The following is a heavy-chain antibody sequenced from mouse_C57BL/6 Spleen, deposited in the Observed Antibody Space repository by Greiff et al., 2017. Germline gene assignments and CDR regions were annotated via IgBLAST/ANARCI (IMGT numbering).Heavy chain of an antibody. Sequence: QVHVKQPGAELVRPGSSVKLSCKASGYTFTSYWMDWVKQRPGQGLEWIGNIYPSDSETHYNQKFKDKATLTVDKSSSTAYMQLSSLTSEDSAVYYCARSTTVGYFDVWGTGTTVTVSS. V-gene: IGHV1-61*01. CDR3: ARSTTVGYFDV. CDR1: GYTFTSYW. D-gene: IGHD1-1*01. CDR2: IYPSDSET. J-gene: IGHJ1*03.